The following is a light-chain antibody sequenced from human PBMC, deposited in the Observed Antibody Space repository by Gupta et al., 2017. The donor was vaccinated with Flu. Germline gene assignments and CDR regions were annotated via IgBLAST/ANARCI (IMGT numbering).Light chain of an antibody. CDR1: QSVSSY. CDR3: QQRSNWV. J-gene: IGKJ1*01. Sequence: EIVLTQSPATLSLSPGERATLSCRASQSVSSYLAWYQQKPGQAPRLLIYDASNRATGIQARFSGSGSGTDFTLTSSSRETEDFEVYYCQQRSNWVFGQGTKVEIK. CDR2: DAS. V-gene: IGKV3-11*01.